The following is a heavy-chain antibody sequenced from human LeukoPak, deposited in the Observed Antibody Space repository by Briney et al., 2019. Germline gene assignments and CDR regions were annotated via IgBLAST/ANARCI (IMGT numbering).Heavy chain of an antibody. J-gene: IGHJ4*02. D-gene: IGHD3-22*01. CDR1: GFSLSTGGVG. CDR3: AHREGYDSSGYHPYFDY. V-gene: IGHV2-5*01. Sequence: SGPTLVNPTQTLTLTCTFSGFSLSTGGVGVGWIRQPPGKALEWLSLIYWNDDKRYSPSLKSRLTITKDTSKNQVVLTMTNMDPVDTATYYCAHREGYDSSGYHPYFDYWGQGTLVTVSS. CDR2: IYWNDDK.